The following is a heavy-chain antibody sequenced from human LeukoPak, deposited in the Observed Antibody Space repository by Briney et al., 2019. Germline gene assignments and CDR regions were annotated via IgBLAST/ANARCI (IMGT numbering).Heavy chain of an antibody. CDR2: IYYSGST. V-gene: IGHV4-39*07. D-gene: IGHD1-26*01. CDR3: ARYREVGATVDY. J-gene: IGHJ4*02. Sequence: SEILSLTCTVSGGSISSSSYYWGWIRQPPGKGLEWIGSIYYSGSTYYNPSLKSRVTISLDTSKNQLSLKLNSVTAADTAVYYCARYREVGATVDYWGQGTLVTVSS. CDR1: GGSISSSSYY.